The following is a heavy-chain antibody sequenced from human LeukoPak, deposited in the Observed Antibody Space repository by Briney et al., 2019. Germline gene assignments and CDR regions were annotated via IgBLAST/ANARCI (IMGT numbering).Heavy chain of an antibody. CDR1: GFTFSSYG. D-gene: IGHD1-7*01. J-gene: IGHJ4*02. Sequence: GGSLRLSCAASGFTFSSYGMHWVRQAPGKGLEWVAVISCDGSNKYYADSVKGRFAISRDNSKNTLYLQMNSLRAEDTAVYYCARDSSWNYVADYWGQGTLVTVSS. V-gene: IGHV3-30*03. CDR2: ISCDGSNK. CDR3: ARDSSWNYVADY.